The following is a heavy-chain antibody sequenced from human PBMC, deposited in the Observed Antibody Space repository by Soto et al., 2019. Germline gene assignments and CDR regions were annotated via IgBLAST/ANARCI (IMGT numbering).Heavy chain of an antibody. CDR1: GFTFSNAW. Sequence: EVQVVESGGGLVKPGGSLRLSCAASGFTFSNAWMSWVRQAPGKGLEWVARIKSNSDGGKTDYAAPVKGRFIISRDDSKTTLYLQVNILKTEDTAVYYCSTSANYYDTRRYRGYFDVWGRGTLVTVSS. V-gene: IGHV3-15*01. CDR3: STSANYYDTRRYRGYFDV. D-gene: IGHD3-22*01. CDR2: IKSNSDGGKT. J-gene: IGHJ2*01.